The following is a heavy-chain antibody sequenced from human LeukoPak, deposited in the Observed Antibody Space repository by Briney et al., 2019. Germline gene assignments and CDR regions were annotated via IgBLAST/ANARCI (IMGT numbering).Heavy chain of an antibody. Sequence: GGSLRLSCAASGFTFSSYSMNWVRKAPGKGLEWVSSISSSGSYIYYADSVKGRFTISRDNANKSLYLQLNSLRAEDTAVYFCAREPIYGLNFDYWGQGTLVTVSS. D-gene: IGHD2/OR15-2a*01. CDR3: AREPIYGLNFDY. CDR1: GFTFSSYS. V-gene: IGHV3-21*01. CDR2: ISSSGSYI. J-gene: IGHJ4*02.